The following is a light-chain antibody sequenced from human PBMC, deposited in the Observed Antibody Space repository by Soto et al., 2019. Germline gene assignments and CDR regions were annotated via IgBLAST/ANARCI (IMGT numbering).Light chain of an antibody. V-gene: IGKV1-39*01. Sequence: DIQMTQSPSSLSASVGDRVTITCRASQSISSYLNWYQQKPGKAPKLLIYAASSLQSGVQSRFSGSGSGTDFTLTISSLQPEDFATYYCKQSYSTPVTFGQGTKVDIK. CDR3: KQSYSTPVT. CDR2: AAS. CDR1: QSISSY. J-gene: IGKJ1*01.